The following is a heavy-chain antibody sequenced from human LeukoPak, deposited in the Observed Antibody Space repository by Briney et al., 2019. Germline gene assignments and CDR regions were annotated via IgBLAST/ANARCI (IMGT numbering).Heavy chain of an antibody. D-gene: IGHD6-13*01. J-gene: IGHJ4*02. CDR2: INAGSGNS. CDR3: ARAYSSSWSRTDCVYFDY. V-gene: IGHV1-3*03. CDR1: GYTFTSYA. Sequence: ASVKVSCKASGYTFTSYAMHWVRQAPGQRLEWMGWINAGSGNSKYSQEFQGRVTITRDTSASTAYMELSSLRSEDMAVYYCARAYSSSWSRTDCVYFDYWGQGTLVTVSS.